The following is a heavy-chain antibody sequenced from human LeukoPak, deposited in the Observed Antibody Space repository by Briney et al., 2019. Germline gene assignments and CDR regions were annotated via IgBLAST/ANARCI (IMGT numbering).Heavy chain of an antibody. CDR3: ARGAKNYDFWTDSPDQWYFDL. Sequence: SQTLSLTCAVSGGSISSGGYSWSWIRQPPGKGLEWIGEINHSGSTNYNPSLRSRITISVDTSKNQFSLKLNSVTAADTAVYYCARGAKNYDFWTDSPDQWYFDLWGRGTLVTVSS. CDR2: INHSGST. V-gene: IGHV4-30-2*01. CDR1: GGSISSGGYS. D-gene: IGHD3/OR15-3a*01. J-gene: IGHJ2*01.